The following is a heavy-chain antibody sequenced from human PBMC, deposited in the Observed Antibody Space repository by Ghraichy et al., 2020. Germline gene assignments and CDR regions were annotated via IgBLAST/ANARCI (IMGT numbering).Heavy chain of an antibody. J-gene: IGHJ5*02. V-gene: IGHV3-48*02. D-gene: IGHD5-24*01. Sequence: GGSLRLSCAASGFTFSSYSMNWVRQAPGKGLEWVSYISSSSSTIYYADSVKGRFTISRDNAKNSLYLQMNSLRDEDTAVYYCARDPERWLQGPNWFDPWGQGTLVTVSS. CDR1: GFTFSSYS. CDR3: ARDPERWLQGPNWFDP. CDR2: ISSSSSTI.